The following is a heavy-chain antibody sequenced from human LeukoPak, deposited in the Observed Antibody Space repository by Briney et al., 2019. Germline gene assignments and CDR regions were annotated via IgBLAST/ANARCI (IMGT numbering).Heavy chain of an antibody. CDR3: ARDRGYYFDY. CDR2: IYSGGST. D-gene: IGHD3-10*01. J-gene: IGHJ4*02. CDR1: GFTVSSNY. Sequence: GGSLRLSCAAFGFTVSSNYMSWVRQAPGKGLEWVSVIYSGGSTYYADSVKGRFTISRDNSKNTLYLQMNSLRAEGTAVYYCARDRGYYFDYWGQGTLVTVSS. V-gene: IGHV3-53*01.